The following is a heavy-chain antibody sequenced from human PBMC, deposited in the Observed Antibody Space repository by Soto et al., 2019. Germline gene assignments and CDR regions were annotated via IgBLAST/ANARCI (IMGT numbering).Heavy chain of an antibody. CDR1: GGSISSGGYY. CDR2: IYYSGST. D-gene: IGHD2-2*02. J-gene: IGHJ4*02. Sequence: QVQLQESGPGLVKPSQTLSLTCTVSGGSISSGGYYWSWIRQHPGKGLEWIGYIYYSGSTYYNPSLKSRVTISEDTSKNQFSLKLSSVTAADTAVYYCASGVVPAAIAIDYWGQGTLVTVSS. CDR3: ASGVVPAAIAIDY. V-gene: IGHV4-31*03.